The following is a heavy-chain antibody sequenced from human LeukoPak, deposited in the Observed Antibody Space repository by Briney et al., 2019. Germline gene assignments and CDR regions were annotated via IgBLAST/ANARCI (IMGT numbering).Heavy chain of an antibody. J-gene: IGHJ4*02. CDR2: IYYSGST. CDR3: ARHPVAWGQFDY. D-gene: IGHD6-19*01. V-gene: IGHV4-39*01. Sequence: SETLSLTCTVSGGSISSSNYYWGWIRQPPGKGLEWIGSIYYSGSTYYNPSLKNRVTISVDTSKNQFSLKLSSVAAADTAVYSCARHPVAWGQFDYWGQGTLVTVSS. CDR1: GGSISSSNYY.